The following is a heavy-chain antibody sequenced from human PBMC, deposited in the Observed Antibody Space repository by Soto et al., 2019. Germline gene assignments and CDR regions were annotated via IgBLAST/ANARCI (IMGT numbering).Heavy chain of an antibody. D-gene: IGHD6-13*01. V-gene: IGHV4-4*07. J-gene: IGHJ5*02. CDR3: ARDGYSSRGGNWFDP. CDR2: IYTSGST. Sequence: QVQLQESGPGLVKPSETLSLTCTVSGGSISSYYWSWIRQPAGKGLEWIGRIYTSGSTNYNPSLKSRVTMSVYTSKNQFSLKLSSVTAADTAVYYCARDGYSSRGGNWFDPWGQGTLVTVSS. CDR1: GGSISSYY.